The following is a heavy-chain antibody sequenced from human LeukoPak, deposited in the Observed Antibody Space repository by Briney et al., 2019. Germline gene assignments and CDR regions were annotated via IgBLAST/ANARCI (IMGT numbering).Heavy chain of an antibody. Sequence: GRSLRLSCAASGFTFDDYAMHWVRQAPGKGLEWVSGISWNSGSIGYADSVKGRFTISRDKAKNSLYLQMNSLRAEDTGMYYCAKDTRLLWSGYFDYWGQGTLVTVSS. CDR3: AKDTRLLWSGYFDY. D-gene: IGHD3-10*02. CDR2: ISWNSGSI. V-gene: IGHV3-9*01. CDR1: GFTFDDYA. J-gene: IGHJ4*02.